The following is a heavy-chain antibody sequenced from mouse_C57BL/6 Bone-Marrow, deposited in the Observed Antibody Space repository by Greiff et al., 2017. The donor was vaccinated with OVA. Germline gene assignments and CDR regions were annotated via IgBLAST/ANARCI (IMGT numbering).Heavy chain of an antibody. J-gene: IGHJ3*01. V-gene: IGHV5-15*01. CDR2: ISNLAYSI. Sequence: EVKLVESGGGLVQPGGSLKLSCAASGFTFSDYGMAWVRQAPRKGPEWVAFISNLAYSIYYADTVTGRFTISRENAKNTLYLEMSSLRSEDTAMYYCARQQNYGSLAYWGQGTLVTVSA. D-gene: IGHD1-1*01. CDR3: ARQQNYGSLAY. CDR1: GFTFSDYG.